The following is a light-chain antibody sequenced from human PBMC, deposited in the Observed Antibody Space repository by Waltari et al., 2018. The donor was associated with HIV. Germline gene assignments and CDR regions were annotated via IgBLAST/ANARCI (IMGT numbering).Light chain of an antibody. J-gene: IGKJ2*01. Sequence: DIQMTQSPSTLSASVGDRVTITCRASQNTYGWLAWYQQKPGTAPKLLISRASSLERGVLSRFSGSGSGTDFTLTINSLQPDDFATYYCQQYNRFPQTFGQGTKVEIK. V-gene: IGKV1-5*03. CDR1: QNTYGW. CDR2: RAS. CDR3: QQYNRFPQT.